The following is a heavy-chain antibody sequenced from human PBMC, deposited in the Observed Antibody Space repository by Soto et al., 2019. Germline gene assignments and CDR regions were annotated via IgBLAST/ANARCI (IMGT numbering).Heavy chain of an antibody. J-gene: IGHJ4*02. CDR1: GFTFSSYA. D-gene: IGHD2-21*01. CDR3: AKEGICVGGDCPEYYFDY. CDR2: ISGSGGST. Sequence: GGSLRLSCAASGFTFSSYAMSWVRQAPGKGLEWVSAISGSGGSTYYADSVKGRFTISRDNSKNTLYLQMNSLRAEDTAVYYCAKEGICVGGDCPEYYFDYWGQGTLVTVSS. V-gene: IGHV3-23*01.